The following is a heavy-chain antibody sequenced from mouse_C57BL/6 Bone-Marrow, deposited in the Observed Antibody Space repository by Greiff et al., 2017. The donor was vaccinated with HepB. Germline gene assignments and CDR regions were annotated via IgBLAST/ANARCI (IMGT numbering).Heavy chain of an antibody. CDR3: ARGDDGYFLFAY. CDR2: FHPYNDDT. Sequence: VQLQQSGAELVKPGASVKMSCKASGYTFTTYPIEWMKQNHGKSLEWIGNFHPYNDDTEYNEKFKGKATLTVEKSYSTVYLELSRLTSDDSAVYCCARGDDGYFLFAYWGQGTLVTVSA. V-gene: IGHV1-47*01. CDR1: GYTFTTYP. J-gene: IGHJ3*01. D-gene: IGHD2-3*01.